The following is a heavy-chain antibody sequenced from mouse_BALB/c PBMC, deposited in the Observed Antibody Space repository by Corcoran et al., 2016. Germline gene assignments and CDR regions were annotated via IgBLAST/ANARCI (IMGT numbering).Heavy chain of an antibody. CDR1: GCTFPSYV. CDR3: ARDGNYVRSRAWFAY. V-gene: IGHV1S136*01. Sequence: EVQLQQSGPELVKPGASVKMSCMASGCTFPSYVMSWVKPKPGQGLEWIGYINPYNDGTKYNEKFKGKATLTSDKSSSTAYMELSSLTSEDSAVYYCARDGNYVRSRAWFAYWCQGTLVTVSA. D-gene: IGHD2-1*01. J-gene: IGHJ3*01. CDR2: INPYNDGT.